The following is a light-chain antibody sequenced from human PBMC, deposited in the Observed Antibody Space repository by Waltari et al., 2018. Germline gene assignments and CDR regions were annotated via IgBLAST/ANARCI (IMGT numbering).Light chain of an antibody. V-gene: IGLV3-1*01. CDR1: KMGDHF. CDR3: QAWDTITGGV. J-gene: IGLJ2*01. Sequence: SYELTQPPSVSVSPGQTASITCSGHKMGDHFACWYQQKPGQSPVLVIYQSTKRPSGIPERFSGSNSGNTATLTISGTQAMDEADYYCQAWDTITGGVFGGGTKLTVL. CDR2: QST.